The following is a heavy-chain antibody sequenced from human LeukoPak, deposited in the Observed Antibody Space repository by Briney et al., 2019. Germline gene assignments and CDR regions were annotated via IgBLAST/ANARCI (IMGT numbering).Heavy chain of an antibody. V-gene: IGHV4-59*02. CDR1: GGSVRSDY. Sequence: SETLSLTCTVSGGSVRSDYWTWIRQPPGKGLEWIGYIYYSGSTNYNPSLKSRVTISVDTSKNQFSLKLSSVTAADTAVYYCARGANEDYYYMDVWGKGTTVTVFS. J-gene: IGHJ6*03. CDR3: ARGANEDYYYMDV. D-gene: IGHD4/OR15-4a*01. CDR2: IYYSGST.